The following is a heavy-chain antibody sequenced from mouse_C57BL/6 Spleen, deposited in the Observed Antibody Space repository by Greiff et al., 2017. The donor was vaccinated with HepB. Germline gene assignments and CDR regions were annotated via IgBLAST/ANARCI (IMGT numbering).Heavy chain of an antibody. J-gene: IGHJ4*01. CDR1: GYNFNNSK. CDR2: INPSSGYT. D-gene: IGHD2-4*01. V-gene: IGHV1-4*01. CDR3: SRDYDYGYAMDD. Sequence: VQLQQSGAELARPGASVKMSCKASGYNFNNSKMHWVKQRPGQGLEWIGYINPSSGYTKYNQKFKDKATLTADTSSSTAYMQLSSLTSEDSAVYYCSRDYDYGYAMDDWGQGTSVTVAS.